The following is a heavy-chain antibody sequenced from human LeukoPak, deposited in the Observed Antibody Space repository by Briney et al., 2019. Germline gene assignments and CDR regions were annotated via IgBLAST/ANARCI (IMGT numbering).Heavy chain of an antibody. Sequence: GGSLRLSCAASGFTFSSYGMSWVRQAPGKGLEWVSAISGSGGSTYYADSVNGRFTISRDISKNTVYLQMNSLRAEDTAVYYCARRAGAYSHPYDYWGQGTLVTVSS. CDR2: ISGSGGST. J-gene: IGHJ4*02. D-gene: IGHD4/OR15-4a*01. V-gene: IGHV3-23*01. CDR3: ARRAGAYSHPYDY. CDR1: GFTFSSYG.